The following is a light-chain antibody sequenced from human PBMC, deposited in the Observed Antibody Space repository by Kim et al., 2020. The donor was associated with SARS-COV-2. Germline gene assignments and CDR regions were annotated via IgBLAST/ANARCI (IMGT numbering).Light chain of an antibody. J-gene: IGLJ1*01. CDR3: SSYAGSNNFV. CDR1: SSDIGGYSY. CDR2: EVS. Sequence: QSVTLSCTRTSSDIGGYSYVSWYQQHPGKAPKLVIYEVSKRPSGVPDRFSGSKSDNTASLTVSGLQADDEADYYCSSYAGSNNFVFGTGTKVTVL. V-gene: IGLV2-8*01.